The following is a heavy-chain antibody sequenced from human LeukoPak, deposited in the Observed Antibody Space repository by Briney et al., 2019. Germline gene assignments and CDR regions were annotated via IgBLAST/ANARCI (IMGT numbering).Heavy chain of an antibody. Sequence: PGGSLRLSSAASGFTVSSNYMSWVRQAPGKGLEWVSVIYSGGSAYYADSVKGRFTISRDNSKNTLYLQMNSLRAEDTAVYYCARGPRYSYVSIYFDYWGQGTLVTVSS. CDR1: GFTVSSNY. CDR2: IYSGGSA. CDR3: ARGPRYSYVSIYFDY. D-gene: IGHD5-18*01. J-gene: IGHJ4*02. V-gene: IGHV3-53*01.